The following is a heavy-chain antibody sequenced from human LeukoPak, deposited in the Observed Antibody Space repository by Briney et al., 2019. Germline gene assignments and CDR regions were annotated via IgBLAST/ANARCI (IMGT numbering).Heavy chain of an antibody. CDR1: GYTFTSHD. Sequence: ASVTVSCKASGYTFTSHDISWERQAPGQGLEWMGWITTFNGDTNYAQRLQGRVTMTTDTSTSTAYMELRSLRSDDTAVYYCARFTPTIAAAGLDNWGQGTLVTVSS. J-gene: IGHJ4*02. CDR2: ITTFNGDT. CDR3: ARFTPTIAAAGLDN. V-gene: IGHV1-18*01. D-gene: IGHD6-13*01.